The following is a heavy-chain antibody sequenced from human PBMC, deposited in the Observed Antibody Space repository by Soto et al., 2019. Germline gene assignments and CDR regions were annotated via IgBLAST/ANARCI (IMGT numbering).Heavy chain of an antibody. D-gene: IGHD2-2*02. Sequence: GGSLRLSCATSGFTFSNFDMHWVRQVPGKGLEWVSAIGAAGDPYYLGSVKGRFTISRENAKNSVYPQMNDLRAGDSAVYYCARAYTGRLPRRADYYYAMDVWGQGTTVTVSS. V-gene: IGHV3-13*05. CDR1: GFTFSNFD. CDR3: ARAYTGRLPRRADYYYAMDV. J-gene: IGHJ6*02. CDR2: IGAAGDP.